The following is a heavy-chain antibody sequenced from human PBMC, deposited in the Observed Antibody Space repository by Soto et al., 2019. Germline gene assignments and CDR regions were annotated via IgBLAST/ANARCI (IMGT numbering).Heavy chain of an antibody. J-gene: IGHJ6*02. CDR1: GFTFNSYA. Sequence: DVQVLESGGDLVQPGGSLRLSCAASGFTFNSYAMSWVRLAPGKGLEWVSSVSAGGDMTYYSDSVKGRFTISRDNSNNALFLQMNSLRIEDTALYYCARGDRGGSGSPASYYYSGLDVWGQGTTVTVS. V-gene: IGHV3-23*01. CDR3: ARGDRGGSGSPASYYYSGLDV. D-gene: IGHD3-10*01. CDR2: VSAGGDMT.